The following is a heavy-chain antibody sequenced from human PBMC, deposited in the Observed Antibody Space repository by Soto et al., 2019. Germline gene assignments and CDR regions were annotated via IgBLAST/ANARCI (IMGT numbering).Heavy chain of an antibody. V-gene: IGHV1-2*04. CDR3: ARALWLRYYGMDV. J-gene: IGHJ6*02. Sequence: ASVKVSCKASGYTLTGYFIHWVRQAPGQGLEWMGWINPNSGATKYAQKFQGWVTLTRDTSISTAYMELSSLRSEDTAVYYCARALWLRYYGMDVWG. CDR1: GYTLTGYF. CDR2: INPNSGAT. D-gene: IGHD5-18*01.